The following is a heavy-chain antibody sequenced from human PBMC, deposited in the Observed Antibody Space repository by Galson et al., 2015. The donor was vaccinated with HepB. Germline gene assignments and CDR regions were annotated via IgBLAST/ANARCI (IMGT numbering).Heavy chain of an antibody. V-gene: IGHV2-70*11. Sequence: PALVKPTQTLTLTCTFSGFSLRTSGMCVSWIRQPPGKALEWLARIDWDDDKYYSTSLKTRLTISKDTSKNQVVLTMTNMDPVDTATYYCARIVGYCSSTSCYKGGGYYYYGMDVWGQGTTVTVSS. CDR2: IDWDDDK. J-gene: IGHJ6*02. CDR1: GFSLRTSGMC. CDR3: ARIVGYCSSTSCYKGGGYYYYGMDV. D-gene: IGHD2-2*01.